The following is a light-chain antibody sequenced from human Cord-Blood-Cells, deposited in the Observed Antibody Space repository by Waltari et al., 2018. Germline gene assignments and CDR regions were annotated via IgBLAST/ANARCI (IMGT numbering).Light chain of an antibody. CDR3: AAWDESLSGPV. Sequence: QSVLTQPPSASGTPGQRVTISCSGSSSNIGSNYVYWYQQLPGTAPKRLIYRNNQRPAGLPVRCYASKSGTAAALAISGLRSEDEADYYCAAWDESLSGPVFGGGTKLTVL. V-gene: IGLV1-47*01. CDR2: RNN. CDR1: SSNIGSNY. J-gene: IGLJ2*01.